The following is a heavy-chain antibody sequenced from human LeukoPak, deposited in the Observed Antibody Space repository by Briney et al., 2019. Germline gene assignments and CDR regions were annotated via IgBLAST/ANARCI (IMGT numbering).Heavy chain of an antibody. J-gene: IGHJ5*02. CDR3: ARDRAYDSSGNPMFNP. V-gene: IGHV1-2*02. CDR1: GYTLADFH. D-gene: IGHD3-22*01. CDR2: LNPHSGAT. Sequence: ASVKVSCRASGYTLADFHIQWVRQAPGHGLEWMGTLNPHSGATHYAQKFQGRVTMTRDTSVNTAYMELSSLTSDDTAVYFCARDRAYDSSGNPMFNPWGQGTLVTVSS.